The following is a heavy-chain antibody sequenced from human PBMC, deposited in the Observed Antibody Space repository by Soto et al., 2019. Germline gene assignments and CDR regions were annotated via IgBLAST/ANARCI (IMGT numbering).Heavy chain of an antibody. CDR1: GFTFSSYA. Sequence: GGSLRLSCAASGFTFSSYAMHWVRHAPGKGLEYVSAISSNGGSTYYANSVKGRFTISRDNSKNTLYLQMGSLRAEDMAVYYCARAEELWLVNYYYYMDVWGKGTTVTVSS. V-gene: IGHV3-64*01. D-gene: IGHD5-18*01. CDR2: ISSNGGST. CDR3: ARAEELWLVNYYYYMDV. J-gene: IGHJ6*03.